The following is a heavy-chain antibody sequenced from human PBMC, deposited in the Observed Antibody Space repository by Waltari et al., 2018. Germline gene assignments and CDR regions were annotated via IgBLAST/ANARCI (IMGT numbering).Heavy chain of an antibody. V-gene: IGHV4-34*01. Sequence: QVQLQQWGAGLLKPSETLSLTCAVYGGSFSGYYWSWIRQPPGKALEWIGEINHSGSTNYNPSLKSRVTISVDTAKNQFSLKLSSVTAADTAVYYCARGLPVDCSSTSCFHYYMDVWGKGTTVTISS. CDR3: ARGLPVDCSSTSCFHYYMDV. D-gene: IGHD2-2*01. CDR1: GGSFSGYY. CDR2: INHSGST. J-gene: IGHJ6*03.